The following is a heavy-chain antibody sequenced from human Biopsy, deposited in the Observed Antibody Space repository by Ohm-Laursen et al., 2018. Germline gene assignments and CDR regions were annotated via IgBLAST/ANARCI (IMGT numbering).Heavy chain of an antibody. V-gene: IGHV4-34*01. CDR2: FSHTGTT. D-gene: IGHD4/OR15-4a*01. J-gene: IGHJ3*01. CDR1: GGSFSGYD. Sequence: GTLSLTCAVDGGSFSGYDWTWIRQPPGKGLEWVGEFSHTGTTTYNPSLKSRLTISVDKSKNHFSLRLTSVTAADTATYFCARGPYGDNAGAFDVWGQGTVVTVSS. CDR3: ARGPYGDNAGAFDV.